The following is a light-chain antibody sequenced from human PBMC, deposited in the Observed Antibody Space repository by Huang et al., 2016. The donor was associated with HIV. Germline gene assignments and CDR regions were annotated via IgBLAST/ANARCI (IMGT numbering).Light chain of an antibody. CDR2: DAS. CDR3: QQRSNWPPFT. J-gene: IGKJ3*01. Sequence: EIVLTQSPATLSLSPGERATLSCRASQSVSSDLAWYQQKPGQAPRHLIYDASNRATGIPARFSGSGSGTDFTRTISSLEPEDFAVYYCQQRSNWPPFTFGPGTKVDIK. V-gene: IGKV3-11*01. CDR1: QSVSSD.